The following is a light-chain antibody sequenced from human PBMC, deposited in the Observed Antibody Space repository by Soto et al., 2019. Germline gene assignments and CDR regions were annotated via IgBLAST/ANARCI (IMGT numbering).Light chain of an antibody. CDR2: EDD. V-gene: IGLV6-57*04. J-gene: IGLJ2*01. CDR3: QSYDDNTVI. CDR1: SGSIANNY. Sequence: NFMLTQPHSVSESPGKTVTISCTRSSGSIANNYVQWYQQRPGSAPTTVIYEDDQRPSGVPDRFSGSIDSSSNSASLTISGPKTEDEADYSCQSYDDNTVIFGGGTKLTVL.